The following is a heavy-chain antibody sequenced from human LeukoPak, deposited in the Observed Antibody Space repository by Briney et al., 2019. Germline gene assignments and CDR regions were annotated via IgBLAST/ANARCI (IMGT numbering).Heavy chain of an antibody. V-gene: IGHV4-4*07. CDR3: ARQIASAGTAGFDF. CDR2: IYSTGST. CDR1: GGSISSYY. D-gene: IGHD6-13*01. J-gene: IGHJ4*02. Sequence: SETLSLTCTVSGGSISSYYWSWIRQPAGKGVEWIGRIYSTGSTNYNPSLKSRVTMSVDTSKNKFSLRLRSVTAADTAVYYCARQIASAGTAGFDFWGQGALVTVSS.